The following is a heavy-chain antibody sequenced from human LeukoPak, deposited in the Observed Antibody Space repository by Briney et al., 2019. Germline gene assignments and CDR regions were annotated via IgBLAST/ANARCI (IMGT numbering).Heavy chain of an antibody. V-gene: IGHV4-59*01. CDR3: ARLYGSGSYSFMDV. J-gene: IGHJ6*04. CDR2: IYYSGSI. Sequence: SETLSLTCTVSGGSISSYYWSWIRQPPGKGLEWIGYIYYSGSINYNPSLKRRVTISVDTSKNQFSLKLSSVTAADTAVYYCARLYGSGSYSFMDVWGKGTTVTVSS. CDR1: GGSISSYY. D-gene: IGHD3-10*01.